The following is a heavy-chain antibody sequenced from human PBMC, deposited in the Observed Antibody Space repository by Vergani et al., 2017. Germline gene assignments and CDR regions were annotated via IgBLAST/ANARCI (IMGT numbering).Heavy chain of an antibody. CDR1: GGSISSSSYY. J-gene: IGHJ4*02. Sequence: QLQLQESGPGLVKPSETLSLTCTVSGGSISSSSYYWGWIRQPPGKGLEWIGSIYYSGSTYYNPSLKSRVTISVDTSKNQFSLKLSSVTAADTAVYYCARGPDIVVVVAAIVXFDYWGQGTLVTVSS. CDR3: ARGPDIVVVVAAIVXFDY. V-gene: IGHV4-39*07. CDR2: IYYSGST. D-gene: IGHD2-15*01.